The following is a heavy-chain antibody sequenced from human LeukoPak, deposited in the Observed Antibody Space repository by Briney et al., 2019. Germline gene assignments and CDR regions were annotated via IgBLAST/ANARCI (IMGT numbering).Heavy chain of an antibody. D-gene: IGHD2-2*01. CDR3: AGSGIVVVPAAPWEGWFDP. Sequence: ASVKVSCKASGYTFTGYYMHWVRQAPGQGLEWMGWISPNSGGINYAQKFQGRVTMTRDTSISTAYMELSRLRSDDTAVYYCAGSGIVVVPAAPWEGWFDPWGQGTLVTVSS. J-gene: IGHJ5*02. V-gene: IGHV1-2*02. CDR1: GYTFTGYY. CDR2: ISPNSGGI.